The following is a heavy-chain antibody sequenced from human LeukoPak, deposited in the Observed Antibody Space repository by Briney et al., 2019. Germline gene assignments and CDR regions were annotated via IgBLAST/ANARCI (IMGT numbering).Heavy chain of an antibody. J-gene: IGHJ5*02. V-gene: IGHV1-8*01. CDR2: MNPNSGNT. Sequence: ASVKVSCKASGYTFTSYDINWVRQATGQGLEWMGWMNPNSGNTDYAQKFQGRVTMTRDTSITTAYMELSSPRSEDTAVYYCARGRWLQQRPNWFDPWGQGTLVTVSS. CDR1: GYTFTSYD. CDR3: ARGRWLQQRPNWFDP. D-gene: IGHD5-24*01.